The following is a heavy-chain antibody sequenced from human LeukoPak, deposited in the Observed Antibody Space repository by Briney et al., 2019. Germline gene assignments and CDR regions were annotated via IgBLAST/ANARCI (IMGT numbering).Heavy chain of an antibody. CDR2: INHSGST. V-gene: IGHV4-34*01. CDR1: GGSFSPYY. D-gene: IGHD2-21*02. Sequence: PSETLSLTCAVYGGSFSPYYWSWIRQPPGKGLEWIGEINHSGSTNYNPSLKSRVTISVDTSKNQFSLRLSSVTAAGTAVYYCARGGFYCGGDCYVDYWGQGTLVSVSS. CDR3: ARGGFYCGGDCYVDY. J-gene: IGHJ4*02.